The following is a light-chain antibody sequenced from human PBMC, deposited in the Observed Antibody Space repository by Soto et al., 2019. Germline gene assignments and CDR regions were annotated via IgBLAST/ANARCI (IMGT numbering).Light chain of an antibody. V-gene: IGKV2-30*02. Sequence: DVVMTQSPLSLPVTHGQPASISCRSNQSLVHSDGIAYFSWFQQRPGRSPRRLIYKVSNRDSGVPARFSGSGSGTDFALKISRVEAEDVGVYYCQQRSNWLWTFGQGTKVDIK. CDR2: KVS. CDR1: QSLVHSDGIAY. J-gene: IGKJ1*01. CDR3: QQRSNWLWT.